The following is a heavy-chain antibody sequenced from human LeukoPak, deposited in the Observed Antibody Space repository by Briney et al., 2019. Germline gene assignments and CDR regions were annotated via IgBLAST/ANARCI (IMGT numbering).Heavy chain of an antibody. D-gene: IGHD2-8*01. J-gene: IGHJ4*02. CDR2: ISTTGTTV. Sequence: GGSLRLSCAASGFTFSDFYMSWLRQTPGKGLEWVSYISTTGTTVDYADSVKGRFTISRDNAKGSLYLQMNNLGADDTAVYYCAKGHTYGMIWGQGTLVTVSS. V-gene: IGHV3-11*01. CDR1: GFTFSDFY. CDR3: AKGHTYGMI.